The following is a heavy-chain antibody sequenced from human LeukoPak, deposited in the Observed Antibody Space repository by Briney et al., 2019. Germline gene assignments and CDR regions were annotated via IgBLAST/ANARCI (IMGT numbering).Heavy chain of an antibody. Sequence: GGSLRLSCSASGFTFSSYGMHWVRQAPGKGLEWVSSISSSSSYIYYADSVKGRFTISGDNAKNSLYLQMNSLRAEDTAVYYCATHLQHGWPTAAYWGQGTLVTVSS. CDR3: ATHLQHGWPTAAY. D-gene: IGHD6-13*01. CDR1: GFTFSSYG. CDR2: ISSSSSYI. V-gene: IGHV3-21*01. J-gene: IGHJ4*02.